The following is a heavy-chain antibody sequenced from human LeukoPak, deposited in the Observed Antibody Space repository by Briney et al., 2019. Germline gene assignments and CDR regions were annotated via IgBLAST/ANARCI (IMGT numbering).Heavy chain of an antibody. Sequence: ASVKVSCKASGYTFTSYDINWVRQATGQGLEWMGWMNPNSGNTGYAQKFQGRVTITRNTSISTAYMELSSLRSEDTAVYYCARASYDFWSGYYSYYFDYWGQGTLVTVSS. CDR3: ARASYDFWSGYYSYYFDY. CDR2: MNPNSGNT. J-gene: IGHJ4*02. CDR1: GYTFTSYD. V-gene: IGHV1-8*03. D-gene: IGHD3-3*01.